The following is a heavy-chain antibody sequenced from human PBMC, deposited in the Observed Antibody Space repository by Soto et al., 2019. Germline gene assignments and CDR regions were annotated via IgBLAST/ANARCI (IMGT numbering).Heavy chain of an antibody. D-gene: IGHD1-1*01. Sequence: QVHLVQSGAEVKKPGASVKVSCKASGYTFTSYGITWVRQAPGQGLEWMGWISAHNSNTDYAQKLQGRVIVTRDTSTSTAYMEQRSRISDDSAVYYCARGRYGDYWGQGALVTVSS. V-gene: IGHV1-18*01. J-gene: IGHJ4*02. CDR1: GYTFTSYG. CDR2: ISAHNSNT. CDR3: ARGRYGDY.